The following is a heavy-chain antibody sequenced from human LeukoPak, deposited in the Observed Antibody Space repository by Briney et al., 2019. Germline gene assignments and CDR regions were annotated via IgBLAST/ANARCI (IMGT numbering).Heavy chain of an antibody. J-gene: IGHJ6*03. Sequence: GGSLRLSCATSGFTFSSYWMSWFRQAPGKGLEWVAHIKQDGTEKYYVDSVKGRFTISRDNAKKSLFLQMNSLRAADTAVYYCARDLRADPLQHLYYYMDVWGKGTTVTVSS. D-gene: IGHD6-13*01. CDR2: IKQDGTEK. CDR1: GFTFSSYW. V-gene: IGHV3-7*01. CDR3: ARDLRADPLQHLYYYMDV.